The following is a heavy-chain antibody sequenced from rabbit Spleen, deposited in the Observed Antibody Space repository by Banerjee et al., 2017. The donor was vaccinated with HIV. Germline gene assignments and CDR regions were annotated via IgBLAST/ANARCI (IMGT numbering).Heavy chain of an antibody. CDR1: GVSFSGDSY. CDR2: IYAGSSGST. CDR3: ARETSSGWGVVSYYFNL. D-gene: IGHD4-1*01. V-gene: IGHV1S45*01. J-gene: IGHJ4*01. Sequence: QEQLVESGGGLVQPEGSLTLTCKASGVSFSGDSYMCWVRQAPGKGLEWIACIYAGSSGSTYYASWAKGRFTVSKASSTTVTLQMTSLTAADTATYFCARETSSGWGVVSYYFNLWGPSTLVTVS.